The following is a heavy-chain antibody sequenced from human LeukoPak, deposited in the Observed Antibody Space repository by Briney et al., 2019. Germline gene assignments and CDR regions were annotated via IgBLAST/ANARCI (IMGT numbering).Heavy chain of an antibody. CDR1: GGSISSSSYY. Sequence: PSGTLSLTCTVSGGSISSSSYYWGWIRQPPGKGLEWIGSIYYSGSTYYNPSLKSRVTISVDTSKNQFSLKLSSVTAADTAVYYCARLLYDGDYLWGQGTLVTVSS. D-gene: IGHD4-17*01. J-gene: IGHJ5*02. CDR2: IYYSGST. V-gene: IGHV4-39*01. CDR3: ARLLYDGDYL.